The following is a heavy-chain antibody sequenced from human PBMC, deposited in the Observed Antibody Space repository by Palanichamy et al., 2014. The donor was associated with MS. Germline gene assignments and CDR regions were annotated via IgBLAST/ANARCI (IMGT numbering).Heavy chain of an antibody. CDR1: IHLSSYA. V-gene: IGHV3-23*01. J-gene: IGHJ4*02. CDR2: ISGSGGST. D-gene: IGHD5-18*01. Sequence: EVQLLESGGGLVQAWGVPETLLCSLWIHLSSYAMSWVRQAPGKGLEWVSAISGSGGSTYYADSVKGRFTISRDNSKNTLYLQMNSLRAEDTAVYYCAKESSYGYAIDYWGQGTLVTVSS. CDR3: AKESSYGYAIDY.